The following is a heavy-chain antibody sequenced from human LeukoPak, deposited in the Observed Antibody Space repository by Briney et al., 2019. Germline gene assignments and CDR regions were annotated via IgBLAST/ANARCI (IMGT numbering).Heavy chain of an antibody. CDR2: IYPGDSDT. V-gene: IGHV5-51*01. J-gene: IGHJ4*02. CDR3: ARRCSGNCYSFDY. D-gene: IGHD2-21*02. CDR1: GYSFSSYW. Sequence: PGESLKISCKGSGYSFSSYWIGWVRQMPGKGPEWMGVIYPGDSDTRYSPSFQGQVTISADKSLSTAYLQWSSLKASDSAMYYCARRCSGNCYSFDYWGQGSLVTVSS.